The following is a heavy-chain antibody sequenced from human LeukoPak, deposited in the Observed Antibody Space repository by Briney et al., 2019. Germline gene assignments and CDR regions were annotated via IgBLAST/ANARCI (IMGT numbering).Heavy chain of an antibody. CDR1: GFTFSSYA. D-gene: IGHD3-22*01. V-gene: IGHV3-23*01. CDR2: ISGSGGST. CDR3: AREQDSSGYYGNPDY. J-gene: IGHJ4*02. Sequence: GGSLRLSCAASGFTFSSYAMSWVRQAPGKGLEWVSAISGSGGSTYYADSVKGRFTISRDNAKNSLYLQMNSLRAEDTAVYYCAREQDSSGYYGNPDYWGQGTLVTVSS.